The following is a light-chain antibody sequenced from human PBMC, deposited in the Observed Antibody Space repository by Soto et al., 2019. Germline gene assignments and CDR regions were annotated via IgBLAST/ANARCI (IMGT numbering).Light chain of an antibody. CDR2: DAS. CDR3: QHRSNWPWT. Sequence: EIVLTQSPATLSLSPGERATLSCRASQSVSSYLSWYQQKPGQAPRLLMYDASKKAPDIPARFSGSGSGTYLPLPISSLEPEDLAVYYCQHRSNWPWTFGQGTNVEVK. J-gene: IGKJ1*01. CDR1: QSVSSY. V-gene: IGKV3-11*01.